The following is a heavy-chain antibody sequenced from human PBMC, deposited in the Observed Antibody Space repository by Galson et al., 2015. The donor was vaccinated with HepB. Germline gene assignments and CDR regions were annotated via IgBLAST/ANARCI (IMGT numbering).Heavy chain of an antibody. CDR3: ARGLSSGWRSPFDY. Sequence: SLRLSCAGSGFDFNSYTMNWVRQAPGKGLEWVSSISSSSSYIYYADSVKGRFTISRDNAKNSLYLQMNSLRAEDTAVYYCARGLSSGWRSPFDYWGQGTLVTVSS. CDR1: GFDFNSYT. V-gene: IGHV3-21*01. D-gene: IGHD6-19*01. J-gene: IGHJ4*02. CDR2: ISSSSSYI.